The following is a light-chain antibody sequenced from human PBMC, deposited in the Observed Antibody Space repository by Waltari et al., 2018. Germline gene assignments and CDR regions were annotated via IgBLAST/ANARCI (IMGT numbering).Light chain of an antibody. V-gene: IGLV8-61*01. Sequence: QTAATQEPLLSVSPGGTVTITCALSSGSLPTTPHATWYQQTTCQAPRALVYKANAHSSGVPDRFSGSILGNTTALTITGAQADDEADYYYALYMDSSIWVFGGGTRLTVL. CDR1: SGSLPTTPH. CDR2: KAN. CDR3: ALYMDSSIWV. J-gene: IGLJ2*01.